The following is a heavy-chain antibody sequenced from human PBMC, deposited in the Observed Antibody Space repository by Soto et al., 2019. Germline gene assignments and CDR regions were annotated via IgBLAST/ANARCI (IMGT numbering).Heavy chain of an antibody. V-gene: IGHV1-8*02. J-gene: IGHJ4*02. D-gene: IGHD1-26*01. CDR1: GYTFTSYD. CDR2: MNPNSGNT. CDR3: AGEISGSYRLDY. Sequence: QVQLVQSGAEVKKPGASVKVSCKASGYTFTSYDINWVRQAPGQGLEWMGWMNPNSGNTDYAQKLQGRVTMTRNTTISTAYMELSSLRSEEAAVYYCAGEISGSYRLDYWGQGTLVTVSS.